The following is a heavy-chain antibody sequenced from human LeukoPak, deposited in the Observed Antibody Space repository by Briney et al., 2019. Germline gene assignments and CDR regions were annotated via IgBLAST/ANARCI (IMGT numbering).Heavy chain of an antibody. CDR1: GYSFTSYW. J-gene: IGHJ5*02. Sequence: SGESLKISCKGSGYSFTSYWIGWVRQMPGKGLEWMGIIYPGDSDTRYSPSFQGQVTISADKSISTTYLQWSSLKASDTAMYYCARHPVGYCSSTSCYTFGLDPWGQGTLVTVSS. V-gene: IGHV5-51*01. CDR3: ARHPVGYCSSTSCYTFGLDP. CDR2: IYPGDSDT. D-gene: IGHD2-2*02.